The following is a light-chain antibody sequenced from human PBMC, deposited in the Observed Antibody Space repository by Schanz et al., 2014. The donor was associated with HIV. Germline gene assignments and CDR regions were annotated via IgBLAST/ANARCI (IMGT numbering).Light chain of an antibody. V-gene: IGKV1-9*01. CDR3: QQCVTYPYT. Sequence: DIHLTQSPSFLSASVGDRVTLTCRASQAFGDYLAWYQQKPGKAPKRLIYAASSLQSGVPSRFSGSGSGTEFTFTIRSLQPEDFATYYCQQCVTYPYTFGQGTKVEIK. CDR2: AAS. J-gene: IGKJ2*01. CDR1: QAFGDY.